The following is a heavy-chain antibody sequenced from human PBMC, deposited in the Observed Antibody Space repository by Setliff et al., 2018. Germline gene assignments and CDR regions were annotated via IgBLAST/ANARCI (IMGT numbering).Heavy chain of an antibody. J-gene: IGHJ3*02. D-gene: IGHD1-26*01. V-gene: IGHV1-69*13. Sequence: SVKVSCKASGVTFTSYTISWVRQAPGQGLEWMGGIIPMFGAANYARMFQDRVTMTADASTTTAYLELTGLTSEDTAVYFCARDGQGVGQSNAFAIWGPGTMVTVSS. CDR3: ARDGQGVGQSNAFAI. CDR1: GVTFTSYT. CDR2: IIPMFGAA.